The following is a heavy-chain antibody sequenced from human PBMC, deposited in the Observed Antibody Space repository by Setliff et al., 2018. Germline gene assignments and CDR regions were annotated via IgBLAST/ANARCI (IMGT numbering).Heavy chain of an antibody. D-gene: IGHD3-9*01. CDR3: ARERYFDWFFED. CDR1: GCSITSGSFY. J-gene: IGHJ4*01. Sequence: TLSLTCTVSGCSITSGSFYWSWIRQPAGKKLEWIGRIHASGSPDYNPSFNSRVTISRDTSTNQFSLKLGSVTAADTAVYYCARERYFDWFFEDWGHGTLVTVSS. V-gene: IGHV4-61*02. CDR2: IHASGSP.